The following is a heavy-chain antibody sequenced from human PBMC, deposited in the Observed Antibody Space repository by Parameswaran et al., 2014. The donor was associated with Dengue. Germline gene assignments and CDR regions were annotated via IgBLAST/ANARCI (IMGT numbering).Heavy chain of an antibody. J-gene: IGHJ6*02. V-gene: IGHV3-30*18. D-gene: IGHD3-16*01. CDR2: ISYDGSNK. CDR3: AKDLLMYYYYGMDV. Sequence: WIRQPPGKGLEWVAVISYDGSNKYYADSVKGRFTISRDNSKNTLYLQMNSLRAEDTAVYYCAKDLLMYYYYGMDVWGQGTTVTV.